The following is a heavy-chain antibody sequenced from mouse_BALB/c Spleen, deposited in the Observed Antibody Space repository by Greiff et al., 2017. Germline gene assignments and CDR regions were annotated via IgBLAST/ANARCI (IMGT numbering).Heavy chain of an antibody. CDR2: IDTSDSYT. V-gene: IGHV1-69*01. CDR1: GYTFTDYW. CDR3: TREITTVGGDY. Sequence: QVQLQQPGAELVMPGASVKMSCKASGYTFTDYWMHWVKQRPGQGLEWIGAIDTSDSYTSYNQKFKGKATLTVDESSSTAYMQLSSLTSEDSAVYYCTREITTVGGDYWGQGTTLTVSS. J-gene: IGHJ2*01. D-gene: IGHD1-1*01.